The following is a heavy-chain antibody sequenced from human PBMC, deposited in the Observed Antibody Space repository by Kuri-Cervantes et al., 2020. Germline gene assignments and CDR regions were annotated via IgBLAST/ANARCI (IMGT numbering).Heavy chain of an antibody. CDR2: IKQDGSEK. CDR3: ARGGAVAVYYWYFDL. V-gene: IGHV3-7*01. Sequence: ETLSLTCAASGFTFSSYWMSWVRQAPGKGLEWVANIKQDGSEKYYVDSVKGRFTISRDNAKNSLYLQMNSLRAEDTAVYYCARGGAVAVYYWYFDLWGRGTLVTVSS. CDR1: GFTFSSYW. J-gene: IGHJ2*01. D-gene: IGHD6-19*01.